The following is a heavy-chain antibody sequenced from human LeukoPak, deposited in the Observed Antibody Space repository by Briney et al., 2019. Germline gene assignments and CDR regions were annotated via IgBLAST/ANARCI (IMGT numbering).Heavy chain of an antibody. V-gene: IGHV3-21*01. Sequence: GGSLRLSCAAPGFSFSSYNMNWVRQAPGKGLEWVSSISSSSSYIYYADSVKGRFTISRDNVKNSLYLQMNSLRAEDTAVYYCATGRHAEPSFFVNWGQGTLVTVPS. J-gene: IGHJ4*02. CDR1: GFSFSSYN. CDR3: ATGRHAEPSFFVN. CDR2: ISSSSSYI.